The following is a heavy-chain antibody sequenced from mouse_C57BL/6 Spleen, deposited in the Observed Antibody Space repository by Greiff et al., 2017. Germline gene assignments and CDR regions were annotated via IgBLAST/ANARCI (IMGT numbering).Heavy chain of an antibody. D-gene: IGHD1-1*01. CDR1: GYSFTGYY. J-gene: IGHJ2*01. Sequence: EVQRVESGPELVKPGASVKISCKASGYSFTGYYMNWVKQSPEKSLEWIGEINPSTGGTTYNQKFKAKATLTVDKSSSTAYMQLKSLTSEDSAVYYCARSTVVDYYFDYWGQGTTLTVSS. CDR3: ARSTVVDYYFDY. V-gene: IGHV1-42*01. CDR2: INPSTGGT.